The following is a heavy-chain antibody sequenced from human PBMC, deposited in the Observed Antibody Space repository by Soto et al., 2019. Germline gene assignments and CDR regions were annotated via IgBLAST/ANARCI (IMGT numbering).Heavy chain of an antibody. CDR1: GFTFSRYA. CDR3: AKDPVSIFGVYYYYYGMDV. D-gene: IGHD3-3*01. Sequence: GSLRLSCAASGFTFSRYAMSWVRQAPGQGLEWVSAISGSGGSTYYADSVKGRFTISRDNSKNTLYLQMNSLRAEDTAVYYCAKDPVSIFGVYYYYYGMDVWGQGTTVTDSS. J-gene: IGHJ6*02. V-gene: IGHV3-23*01. CDR2: ISGSGGST.